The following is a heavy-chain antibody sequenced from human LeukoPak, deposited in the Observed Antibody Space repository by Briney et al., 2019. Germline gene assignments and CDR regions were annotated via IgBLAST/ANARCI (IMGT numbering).Heavy chain of an antibody. Sequence: SETLSLTCTVSGGSISSSTHYWGWIRQSPGKGLEWIGSMYNSGSISYNPSLRSRVTIAVDTSKNQFSLNFNSVTAADTALYFCARNETSGYFDIWGQGTMVTVSS. J-gene: IGHJ3*02. CDR3: ARNETSGYFDI. CDR2: MYNSGSI. CDR1: GGSISSSTHY. V-gene: IGHV4-39*01. D-gene: IGHD3-22*01.